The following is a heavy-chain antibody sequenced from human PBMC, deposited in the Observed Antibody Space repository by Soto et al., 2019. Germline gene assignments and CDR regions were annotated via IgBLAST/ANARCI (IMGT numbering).Heavy chain of an antibody. D-gene: IGHD3-10*01. Sequence: QVQLVESGGGVVQPGRSLRLSCAASGFSFSSYGIHWVRQAPGKGLQWVAVIWFDGSKQYYADSVKGRFTVSRDNSKNTLYLHMKSLRAEDTAVYYCARELLYGSGSRDFHYYGMDVWGQGTTVTVSS. CDR1: GFSFSSYG. V-gene: IGHV3-33*01. CDR2: IWFDGSKQ. CDR3: ARELLYGSGSRDFHYYGMDV. J-gene: IGHJ6*02.